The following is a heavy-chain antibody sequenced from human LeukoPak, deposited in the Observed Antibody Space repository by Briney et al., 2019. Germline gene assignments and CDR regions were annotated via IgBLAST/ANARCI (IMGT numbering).Heavy chain of an antibody. J-gene: IGHJ5*02. D-gene: IGHD6-13*01. CDR3: ARLVFRSSLTDLGWFDP. Sequence: GASVKVSCKASGYTFSSYYIHWVRQAPGQGLEWMGIINPNSGSTSYAQKFQGRVTMTRDTSTSKDYMELSSLRSEDTAVYYCARLVFRSSLTDLGWFDPWGQGTLVTVSS. CDR1: GYTFSSYY. V-gene: IGHV1-46*01. CDR2: INPNSGST.